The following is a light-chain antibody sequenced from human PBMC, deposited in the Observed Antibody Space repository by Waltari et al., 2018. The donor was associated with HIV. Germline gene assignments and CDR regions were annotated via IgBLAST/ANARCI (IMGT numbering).Light chain of an antibody. CDR3: QQSYSTPVT. Sequence: DIQMTQSPSSLSASVGDRVSITCRASQSISSYLNWYQQKPGKVPKLLIYSASTLQSGVPSRFSGSGSGTDFTLTISSLQPEDFATYYCQQSYSTPVTFGSGTKVEIK. J-gene: IGKJ3*01. V-gene: IGKV1-39*01. CDR1: QSISSY. CDR2: SAS.